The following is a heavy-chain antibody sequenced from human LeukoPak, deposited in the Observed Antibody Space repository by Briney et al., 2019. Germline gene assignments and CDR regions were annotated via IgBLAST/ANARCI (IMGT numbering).Heavy chain of an antibody. CDR2: MNPNSGNT. CDR3: AKEGAYYDFWSGYSPSHGIFDY. CDR1: GYSFTSSD. V-gene: IGHV1-8*01. Sequence: ASVKVSCKSSGYSFTSSDSNGVRQAAGRGREWVGWMNPNSGNTGYAQKYQGRVTMTRNNSIHTAYLELSSLRSEDTAVYYCAKEGAYYDFWSGYSPSHGIFDYWGQGTLVAVSS. D-gene: IGHD3-3*01. J-gene: IGHJ4*02.